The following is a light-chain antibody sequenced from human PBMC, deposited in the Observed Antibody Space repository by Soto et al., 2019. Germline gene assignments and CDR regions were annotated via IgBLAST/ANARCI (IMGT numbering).Light chain of an antibody. Sequence: QSALTQPPSASGSPGQSVAISCTGTSSDVGGYNYVSWYQQHPGKAPKLMIYEVNKRPSGVPYRFSSSKSGDTASLTVSGLQDEDESDYSGSSYAGSSNVFGTGTKLTVL. CDR3: SSYAGSSNV. CDR2: EVN. V-gene: IGLV2-8*01. CDR1: SSDVGGYNY. J-gene: IGLJ1*01.